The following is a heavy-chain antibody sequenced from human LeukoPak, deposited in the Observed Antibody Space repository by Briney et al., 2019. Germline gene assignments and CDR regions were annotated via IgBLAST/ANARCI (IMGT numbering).Heavy chain of an antibody. V-gene: IGHV3-7*01. Sequence: GGSLRLSCAASGFSFSNYWMTWVRQAPGKGLERVANIKEDGSDRYYGDSVRGRFIISRDNAKNSLYLQMDSLRAEDTALYYCAREVPGAMNAFDIWGQGTMVTVSS. CDR2: IKEDGSDR. D-gene: IGHD2-2*01. CDR3: AREVPGAMNAFDI. J-gene: IGHJ3*02. CDR1: GFSFSNYW.